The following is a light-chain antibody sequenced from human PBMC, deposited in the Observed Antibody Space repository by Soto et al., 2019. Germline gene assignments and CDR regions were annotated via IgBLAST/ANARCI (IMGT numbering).Light chain of an antibody. J-gene: IGKJ2*01. CDR3: QQYGSSPPYT. CDR2: VAS. V-gene: IGKV3-20*01. Sequence: EVVLTQSPGTLSLSPGERATLSCRASQTISSSYLAWYHQKPGQAPRLLIYVASSRATGIPDRFSGSGSGTDFTLTISRLEPEDFAVYYGQQYGSSPPYTFGQGTKLEMK. CDR1: QTISSSY.